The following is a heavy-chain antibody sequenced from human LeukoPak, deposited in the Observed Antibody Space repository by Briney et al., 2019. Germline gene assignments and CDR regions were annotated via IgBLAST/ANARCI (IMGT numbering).Heavy chain of an antibody. V-gene: IGHV1-69*01. D-gene: IGHD5-24*01. CDR1: GGTFSSYA. Sequence: ASVKVSCKASGGTFSSYAISWVRQAPGQGLEWMGGIIPIFGTANYAQKFQGRVTITADESTSTAYMELSSLRSEDTAVYYCARAKGEMATITPIGYWGQGTLVTVSS. CDR2: IIPIFGTA. CDR3: ARAKGEMATITPIGY. J-gene: IGHJ4*02.